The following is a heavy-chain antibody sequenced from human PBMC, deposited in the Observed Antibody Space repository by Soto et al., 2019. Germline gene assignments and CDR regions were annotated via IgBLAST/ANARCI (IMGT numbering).Heavy chain of an antibody. CDR1: GGSISSGDYY. Sequence: QVQLQESGPGLVKPSQTLSLTCTVSGGSISSGDYYWSWIRQPPGKGLEWIGYIYYSGSTYYNPSLTSRVTISVDTSKNQFPLKLSSVTAADTAVYYCARGFVVAAKGFDPWGQGTLVTVSS. V-gene: IGHV4-30-4*01. J-gene: IGHJ5*02. CDR3: ARGFVVAAKGFDP. D-gene: IGHD2-15*01. CDR2: IYYSGST.